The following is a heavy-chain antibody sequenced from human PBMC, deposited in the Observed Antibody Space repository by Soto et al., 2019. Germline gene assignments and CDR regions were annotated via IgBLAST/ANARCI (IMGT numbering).Heavy chain of an antibody. Sequence: RASVKVSCKASGYTFTSYGISWVRQAPGQGLECMGWMNPNSGNTGYEQKFQGRVTMTRNTSISTAYMELSSLRSDDTAVYYCARGASSGWSWDHNWFDPWGQGTLVTAPQ. CDR3: ARGASSGWSWDHNWFDP. CDR2: MNPNSGNT. V-gene: IGHV1-8*02. D-gene: IGHD6-19*01. CDR1: GYTFTSYG. J-gene: IGHJ5*02.